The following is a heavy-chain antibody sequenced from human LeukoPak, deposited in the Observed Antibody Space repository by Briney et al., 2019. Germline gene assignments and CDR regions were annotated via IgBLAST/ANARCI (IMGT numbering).Heavy chain of an antibody. CDR2: IGGGGPTT. CDR3: ARGFLGGTDQYFDS. J-gene: IGHJ4*02. V-gene: IGHV3-23*01. Sequence: GGSLRLSCAASGFTFSSYAMSWVRQAPAKGLEWVSTIGGGGPTTDYADSVKDRFTISRDNSKNTLYLQMNSLRAEDTAVYFCARGFLGGTDQYFDSWGQGTLVTVSS. CDR1: GFTFSSYA. D-gene: IGHD6-19*01.